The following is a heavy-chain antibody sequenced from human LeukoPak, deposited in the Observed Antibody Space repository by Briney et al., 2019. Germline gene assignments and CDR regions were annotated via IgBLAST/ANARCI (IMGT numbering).Heavy chain of an antibody. CDR3: ARAHSASRVFDLDY. CDR2: IYYSGRT. Sequence: SETLSLTCAVPGGSISISNYYWGWIRQPPGKGLEWIGSIYYSGRTYFNPSLKSRVTISVDTSKNQFSLKLNSVTAADTAVYYCARAHSASRVFDLDYWGQGTLVTVSS. J-gene: IGHJ4*02. D-gene: IGHD6-13*01. CDR1: GGSISISNYY. V-gene: IGHV4-39*07.